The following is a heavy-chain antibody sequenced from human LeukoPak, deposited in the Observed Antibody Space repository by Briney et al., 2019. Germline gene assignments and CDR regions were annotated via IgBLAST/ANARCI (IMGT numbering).Heavy chain of an antibody. CDR3: ARLEGGPEYFQH. V-gene: IGHV3-7*03. D-gene: IGHD1-1*01. CDR2: LNQDGSEK. Sequence: GGSLRLSCAASGFTFTSYWMTWVRQAPGKGLEWVANLNQDGSEKYYVDYVKGRFTISRDNSKNTLYLQMNSLRAEDTAVYYCARLEGGPEYFQHWGQGTLVTVSS. J-gene: IGHJ1*01. CDR1: GFTFTSYW.